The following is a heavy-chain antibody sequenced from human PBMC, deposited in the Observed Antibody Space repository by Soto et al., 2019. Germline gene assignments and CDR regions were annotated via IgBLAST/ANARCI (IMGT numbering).Heavy chain of an antibody. CDR2: INPGGSEK. V-gene: IGHV3-7*01. J-gene: IGHJ4*02. CDR3: ARDYHFKVDY. CDR1: GFTFSHYW. Sequence: GGSLRLSCAASGFTFSHYWMTWVRQAPRKGLEWVANINPGGSEKFYVDSLKGRFSISRDNTKNSLYLQMNSLGAEDTGVYFCARDYHFKVDYWGRGVLVTVSS. D-gene: IGHD2-2*01.